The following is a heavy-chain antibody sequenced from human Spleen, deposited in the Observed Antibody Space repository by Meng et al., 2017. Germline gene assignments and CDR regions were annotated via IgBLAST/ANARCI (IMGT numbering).Heavy chain of an antibody. D-gene: IGHD6-19*01. CDR2: IFPRDSDT. V-gene: IGHV5-51*01. Sequence: GESLKISCKGSGYNFTTYWIGWVRQMPGKGLEWMGIIFPRDSDTTYSPSFQGQVTISVDKSINTAYLQWSSLKASDSAIYYCARLGIAVADSYDAFDTWGQGTLVTVSS. J-gene: IGHJ3*02. CDR3: ARLGIAVADSYDAFDT. CDR1: GYNFTTYW.